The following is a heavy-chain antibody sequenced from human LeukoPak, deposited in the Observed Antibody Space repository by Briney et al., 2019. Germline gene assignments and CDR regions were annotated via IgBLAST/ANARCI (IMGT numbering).Heavy chain of an antibody. CDR1: GYTFTSYY. D-gene: IGHD3-10*01. CDR3: ARRVPYDSGNYYNPLDY. J-gene: IGHJ4*02. Sequence: ASVKVSCTASGYTFTSYYMNWVRQAPGQGLEWMGIINPSGGSTSYAQKFQGRVTMTRDTSTSTVYMELSSLRSEDTAVYYCARRVPYDSGNYYNPLDYWGQGTLVTVSS. V-gene: IGHV1-46*01. CDR2: INPSGGST.